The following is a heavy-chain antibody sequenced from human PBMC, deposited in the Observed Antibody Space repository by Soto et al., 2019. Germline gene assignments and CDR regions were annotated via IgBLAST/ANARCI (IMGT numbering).Heavy chain of an antibody. CDR2: INPYTGGT. V-gene: IGHV1-2*02. Sequence: QVQLVQSGAEVKEPGASVKVSCKASGYTFTGYYVLWVRQAPGQGPECMGWINPYTGGTNYAQKSQGRLTMTSDTSISTAYMELSKLISDDTAVYYCATQFHHCGGDCYRGPYCCMDVWGQGTTVTVSS. CDR1: GYTFTGYY. D-gene: IGHD2-21*02. J-gene: IGHJ6*02. CDR3: ATQFHHCGGDCYRGPYCCMDV.